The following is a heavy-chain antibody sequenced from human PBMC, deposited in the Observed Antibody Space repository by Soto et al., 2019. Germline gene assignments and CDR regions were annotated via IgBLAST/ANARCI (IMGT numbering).Heavy chain of an antibody. CDR3: ARSVAVPGAHIDY. CDR2: VYYTEST. V-gene: IGHV4-59*01. CDR1: GGSISGSY. J-gene: IGHJ4*02. D-gene: IGHD2-8*02. Sequence: SETLSLTCSVSGGSISGSYWSWIRQSPGKGLEWLGYVYYTESTNYSPSLRSRVSISVDTSKNEFSLRLSSVTAADTAVYFCARSVAVPGAHIDYWGQGTQVTVSS.